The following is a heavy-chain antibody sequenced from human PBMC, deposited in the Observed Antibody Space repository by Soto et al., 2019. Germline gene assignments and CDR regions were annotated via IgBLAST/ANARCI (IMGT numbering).Heavy chain of an antibody. D-gene: IGHD3-22*01. V-gene: IGHV4-31*03. J-gene: IGHJ4*02. CDR2: IYYSGST. Sequence: SETLSLTCTVSGGSFSSGNYYWSWIRQHPGKCLEGIGYIYYSGSTYYNLSLKSRVTISLDTSTNQFSLNLCSVTAADTAVYYCAREPTSSGYLVDWCQVTLVIVSS. CDR3: AREPTSSGYLVD. CDR1: GGSFSSGNYY.